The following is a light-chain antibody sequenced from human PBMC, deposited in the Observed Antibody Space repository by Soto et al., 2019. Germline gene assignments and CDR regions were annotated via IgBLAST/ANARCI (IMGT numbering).Light chain of an antibody. Sequence: RSAPRSASGSLGLAVTIFKNGTSSDVGAYNYVSWYQQHPGKAPKLMVYGLSKRPSGVPDRFSGSKSGNPASLNVSGLHAEDEAGYSCSSPACRFHFVFGT. J-gene: IGLJ1*01. CDR2: GLS. V-gene: IGLV2-8*01. CDR3: SSPACRFHFV. CDR1: SSDVGAYNY.